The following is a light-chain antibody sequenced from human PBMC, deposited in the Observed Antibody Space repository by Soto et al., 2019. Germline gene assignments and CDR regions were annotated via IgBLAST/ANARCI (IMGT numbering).Light chain of an antibody. CDR3: QQYNSYPWT. Sequence: DIQMTQSPSTLSASVGDRVTITCRASQSISSWLAWYQQKPGKAPRLLMYDASTLESGVPSRFSDRGSGTEFTLTISSLQPDEFATYYCQQYNSYPWTFGQGTKVEIQ. CDR1: QSISSW. V-gene: IGKV1-5*01. CDR2: DAS. J-gene: IGKJ1*01.